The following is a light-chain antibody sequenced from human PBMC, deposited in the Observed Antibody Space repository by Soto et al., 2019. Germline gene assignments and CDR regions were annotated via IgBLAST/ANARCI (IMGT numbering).Light chain of an antibody. CDR1: SSDVGGYNY. Sequence: QSALTQPPSASGSPGQSVAISCTGTSSDVGGYNYVSWYQQHPGNAPKLMIYEVNKRPSGVPDRFSGSKSGNTASLTVSGLQAEDEADYYCSSYAGSSNVFGTGTKV. CDR3: SSYAGSSNV. V-gene: IGLV2-8*01. CDR2: EVN. J-gene: IGLJ1*01.